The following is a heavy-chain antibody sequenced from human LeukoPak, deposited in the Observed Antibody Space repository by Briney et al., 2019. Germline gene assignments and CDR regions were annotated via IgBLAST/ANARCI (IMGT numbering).Heavy chain of an antibody. V-gene: IGHV4-4*02. Sequence: SGTLSLTCTVSGDSINSPDLWSWVRQPPGKGLEWIGEMYLSGTTHSNPSVKSRVTISIDKSKNQFFLNLSSVTAADTAVYYCAGLVGRYSSGLYYYYFDYWGQGTLVTVFS. CDR2: MYLSGTT. CDR3: AGLVGRYSSGLYYYYFDY. J-gene: IGHJ4*02. CDR1: GDSINSPDL. D-gene: IGHD3-22*01.